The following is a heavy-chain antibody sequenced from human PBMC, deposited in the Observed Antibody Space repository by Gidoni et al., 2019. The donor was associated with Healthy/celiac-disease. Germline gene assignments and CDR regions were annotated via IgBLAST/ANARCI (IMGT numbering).Heavy chain of an antibody. Sequence: EVQLVQSGAEVKKPGESLKISCKGSGYSFTSYWLGWVRQMPGKGLEWMGIIYPGDSDTRYSPSFQGQVTISADKSISTAYLQWSSLKASDTAMYYCARQGTGYCSSTSCYTPFDYWGQGTLVTVSS. J-gene: IGHJ4*02. CDR3: ARQGTGYCSSTSCYTPFDY. CDR1: GYSFTSYW. V-gene: IGHV5-51*01. CDR2: IYPGDSDT. D-gene: IGHD2-2*02.